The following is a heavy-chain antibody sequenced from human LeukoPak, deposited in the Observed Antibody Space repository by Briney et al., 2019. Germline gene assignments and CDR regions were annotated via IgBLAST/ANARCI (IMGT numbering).Heavy chain of an antibody. Sequence: GGSLRLSCAASGFTFSSYSMNWVRQAPGKGLEWVSSISSSSYIYYADSVKGRFTISRDNAKNSLYLQMNSLRAEDTAVYYCASNKGYDSSGYYYAKAPFDYWGQGTLVTVSS. J-gene: IGHJ4*02. CDR2: ISSSSYI. CDR3: ASNKGYDSSGYYYAKAPFDY. V-gene: IGHV3-21*01. CDR1: GFTFSSYS. D-gene: IGHD3-22*01.